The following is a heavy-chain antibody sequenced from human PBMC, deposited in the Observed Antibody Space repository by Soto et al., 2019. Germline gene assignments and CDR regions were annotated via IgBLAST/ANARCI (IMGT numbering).Heavy chain of an antibody. CDR2: IKQDGSEQ. J-gene: IGHJ3*01. Sequence: GGSLRLPCAASGFTFTKHWMNWVRQAPGKGLEWVANIKQDGSEQYYVDSVKGRFTISRDNDKNSLYLQMNSLRAEDTVVYFCARELERHDAFDVWGQGTKVTVSS. V-gene: IGHV3-7*01. CDR3: ARELERHDAFDV. CDR1: GFTFTKHW. D-gene: IGHD1-1*01.